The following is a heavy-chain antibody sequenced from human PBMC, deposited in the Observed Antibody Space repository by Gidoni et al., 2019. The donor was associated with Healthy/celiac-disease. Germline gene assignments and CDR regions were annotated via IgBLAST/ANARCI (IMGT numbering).Heavy chain of an antibody. J-gene: IGHJ4*02. V-gene: IGHV3-7*03. D-gene: IGHD3-22*01. CDR2: IKQDGSEK. CDR1: GFTFSRYW. CDR3: AREQYYYDSSGYYSY. Sequence: EVQLVESGGGLVQPGGSLRLSCAASGFTFSRYWMRWVRQAPGKGLEWVANIKQDGSEKYYVDSVKGRFTISRDNAKNSLYLQMNSLRAEDTAVYYCAREQYYYDSSGYYSYWGQGTLVTVSS.